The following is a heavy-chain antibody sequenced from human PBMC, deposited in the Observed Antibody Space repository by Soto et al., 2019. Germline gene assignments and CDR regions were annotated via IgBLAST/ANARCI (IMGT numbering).Heavy chain of an antibody. CDR2: IIPIFGTA. D-gene: IGHD1-20*01. CDR1: GGTFSSYA. J-gene: IGHJ6*02. CDR3: ARAREAAITGDYYYYYGTDV. V-gene: IGHV1-69*01. Sequence: QVQLVQSGAEVKKPGSSVKVSCKASGGTFSSYAISWVRQAPGQGLEWMGGIIPIFGTANYAQKFQGRVTITADESTSTAYMELSSLRSEDTAVYYCARAREAAITGDYYYYYGTDVWGQGTTVTASS.